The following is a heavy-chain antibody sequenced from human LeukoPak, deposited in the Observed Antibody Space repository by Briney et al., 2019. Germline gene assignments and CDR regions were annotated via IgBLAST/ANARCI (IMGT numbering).Heavy chain of an antibody. CDR2: INPNSGGT. V-gene: IGHV1-2*02. J-gene: IGHJ4*02. Sequence: ASVKVSCKASGYTFTSHYMHWVRQAPGQGLEWMGWINPNSGGTNYAQKFQGRVTMTRDTSISTAYMELSRLRSDDTAMYYCARGEAVAGNDHWGQGALVTVSS. CDR1: GYTFTSHY. D-gene: IGHD6-19*01. CDR3: ARGEAVAGNDH.